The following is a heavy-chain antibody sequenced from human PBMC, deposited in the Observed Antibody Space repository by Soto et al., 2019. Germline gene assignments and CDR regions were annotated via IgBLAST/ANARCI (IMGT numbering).Heavy chain of an antibody. CDR1: GYTLTVYF. V-gene: IGHV1-2*02. Sequence: ASVKVSCKASGYTLTVYFIHWGRQAPGQGLEWMGWINPNSGATKYAQKFQGRVTMTRDTSISTAYMELTLLRSDDTAIYYCARGGGTILAPLPWGEGTLVTVSS. J-gene: IGHJ5*02. CDR2: INPNSGAT. CDR3: ARGGGTILAPLP. D-gene: IGHD3-3*01.